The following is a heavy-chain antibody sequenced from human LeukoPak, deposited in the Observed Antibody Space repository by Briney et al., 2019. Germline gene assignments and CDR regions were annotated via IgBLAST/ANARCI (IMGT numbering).Heavy chain of an antibody. CDR2: ISYDGSNT. CDR1: GFTFNNYG. CDR3: AREPFIIISDRWLGGYYGMDV. V-gene: IGHV3-30*03. J-gene: IGHJ6*02. Sequence: GGSLRLSCAASGFTFNNYGMHWVRQAPGKGLEWVAIISYDGSNTYYADSVKGRFTISRDNSKNTLYLQMNSLRAEDTAVYYCAREPFIIISDRWLGGYYGMDVWGQGTTVTVSS. D-gene: IGHD5-24*01.